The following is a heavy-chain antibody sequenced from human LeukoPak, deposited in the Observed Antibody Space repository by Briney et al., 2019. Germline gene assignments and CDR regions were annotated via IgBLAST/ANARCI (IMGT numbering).Heavy chain of an antibody. Sequence: PGGSLRLSCAASGFTVSSNYMSWVRQAPGKGLEWVSVIYSGGSTYYADSVKGSFTISRDNSKNTLYLQMNSLRAEDTAVYYCARGRAFHYYGMDVWGQGTTVTVSS. CDR3: ARGRAFHYYGMDV. CDR2: IYSGGST. CDR1: GFTVSSNY. D-gene: IGHD2/OR15-2a*01. J-gene: IGHJ6*02. V-gene: IGHV3-66*01.